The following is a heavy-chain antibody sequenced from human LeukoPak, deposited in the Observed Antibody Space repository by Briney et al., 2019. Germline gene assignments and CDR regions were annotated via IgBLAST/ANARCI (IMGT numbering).Heavy chain of an antibody. CDR1: GGSISSYY. V-gene: IGHV4-59*01. D-gene: IGHD6-19*01. J-gene: IGHJ4*02. CDR3: ARVMFSVAGTKFDY. Sequence: SETLSLTCTVSGGSISSYYWSWIRQPPGKGLEWLGYIYYSGSTNYNPSLKSRVTILVDTSKNQFSLKLSSVTAADTAVYYCARVMFSVAGTKFDYWGQGTLVTVSS. CDR2: IYYSGST.